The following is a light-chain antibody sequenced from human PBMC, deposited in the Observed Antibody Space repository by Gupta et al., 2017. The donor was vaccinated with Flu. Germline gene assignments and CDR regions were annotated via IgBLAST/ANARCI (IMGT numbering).Light chain of an antibody. CDR1: QSVGTY. Sequence: IVVTHSLATLSLSPRERAILSCRTSQSVGTYLAWYQHKPGQAPRMVIYDAFNRATGFPARFSGSGSGTEFTLTISSLEPEEFAVYYCQHRHSCPFAFGQGTPVEIK. J-gene: IGKJ5*01. CDR3: QHRHSCPFA. V-gene: IGKV3-11*01. CDR2: DAF.